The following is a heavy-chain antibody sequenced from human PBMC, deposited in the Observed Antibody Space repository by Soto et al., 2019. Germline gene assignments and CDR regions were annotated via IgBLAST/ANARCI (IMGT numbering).Heavy chain of an antibody. J-gene: IGHJ6*02. CDR3: ARGGNWNSYYYRLDV. V-gene: IGHV4-59*01. D-gene: IGHD1-1*01. CDR2: IYDRGTT. CDR1: GDSISSYY. Sequence: KPSETLSLTCTVSGDSISSYYWIWIRQPPGKGLEWIAYIYDRGTTNYNPSLKSRVTISLDTSKNQFSLKMSSVTAADTAVYYCARGGNWNSYYYRLDVWGQGTTVTVSS.